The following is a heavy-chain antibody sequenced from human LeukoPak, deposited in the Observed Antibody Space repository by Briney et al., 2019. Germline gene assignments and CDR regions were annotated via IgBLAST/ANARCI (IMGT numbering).Heavy chain of an antibody. Sequence: GGSLRLSCSASGFTFSNHAMHWVRQAPGKGLEFVAAISSNGGTTYHADSVEGRFAISRDNSKNTLFLQMTFLRIEDTAVYYCVRDPAAYYYGSTFDYWGQGTLVTVSA. CDR3: VRDPAAYYYGSTFDY. CDR2: ISSNGGTT. CDR1: GFTFSNHA. J-gene: IGHJ4*02. D-gene: IGHD3-22*01. V-gene: IGHV3-64D*09.